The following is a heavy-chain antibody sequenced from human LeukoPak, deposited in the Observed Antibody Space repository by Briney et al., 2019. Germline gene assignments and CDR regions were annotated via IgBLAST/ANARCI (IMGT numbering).Heavy chain of an antibody. CDR2: IYYSGST. Sequence: SETLSLTCTASGGSISSSSYYWGWIRQPPGKGLEWIGSIYYSGSTYYNPSLKSRVTISVDTSKNQFSLKLYSVTAADTAVYYCARAGSFGDNDYWGQGTLVSVSS. D-gene: IGHD2-21*02. J-gene: IGHJ4*02. CDR3: ARAGSFGDNDY. V-gene: IGHV4-39*07. CDR1: GGSISSSSYY.